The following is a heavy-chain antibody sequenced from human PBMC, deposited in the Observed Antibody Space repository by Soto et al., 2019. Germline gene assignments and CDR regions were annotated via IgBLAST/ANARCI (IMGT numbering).Heavy chain of an antibody. CDR3: GRGGYSYACDY. V-gene: IGHV1-2*02. CDR1: GYTFTGNY. D-gene: IGHD5-18*01. CDR2: INPNSGDT. Sequence: QVQLVQSGAEVKKPGASVKVSCKASGYTFTGNYMHWVRQAPGQGPEWMGWINPNSGDTKYVQKFQGRVTMTRDTSISTASMELSSLTPDDTAVYYCGRGGYSYACDYWGQGTLVTVSS. J-gene: IGHJ4*02.